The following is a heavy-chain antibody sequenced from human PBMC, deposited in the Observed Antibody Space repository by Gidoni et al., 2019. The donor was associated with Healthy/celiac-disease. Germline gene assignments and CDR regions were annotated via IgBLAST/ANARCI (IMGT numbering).Heavy chain of an antibody. CDR1: GFSPSTSGVG. Sequence: QITLKESGPTLVKPTQTLTLTCTFSGFSPSTSGVGVGWIRQPPGKALEWLALIYWDDDKRYSPSLKSRLTITKDTSKNQVVLTMTNMDPVDTATYYCAHSFSSSWYGKRDFDYWGQGTLVTVSS. CDR3: AHSFSSSWYGKRDFDY. CDR2: IYWDDDK. D-gene: IGHD6-13*01. V-gene: IGHV2-5*02. J-gene: IGHJ4*02.